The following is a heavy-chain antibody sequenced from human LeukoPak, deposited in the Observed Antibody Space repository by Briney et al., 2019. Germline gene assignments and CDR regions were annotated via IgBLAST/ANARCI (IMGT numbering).Heavy chain of an antibody. Sequence: ASVKVSCKASGYTFTAYSMHWVRQAPGQGLEWMGWINPNSGGTDCAQRFQGRVTMTRDTSITMLYMEMSSLTPDDTAVYYCARAGDCSDGKCYTFDYWGQGTLVTVSS. J-gene: IGHJ4*02. CDR3: ARAGDCSDGKCYTFDY. V-gene: IGHV1-2*02. CDR2: INPNSGGT. CDR1: GYTFTAYS. D-gene: IGHD2-15*01.